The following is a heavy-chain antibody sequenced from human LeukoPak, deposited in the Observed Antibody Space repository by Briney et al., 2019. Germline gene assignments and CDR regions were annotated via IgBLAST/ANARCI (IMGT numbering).Heavy chain of an antibody. CDR1: GYTFISYG. Sequence: SVKVSCKASGYTFISYGISWVRQAPGQGLEWMGWISTYNGNTKYAQKIQGRVTMTADTSTSTVYMELRSLRSDDTAVYYCARVVVGATSPDYWGQGTLVTVSS. CDR2: ISTYNGNT. D-gene: IGHD1-26*01. CDR3: ARVVVGATSPDY. J-gene: IGHJ4*02. V-gene: IGHV1-18*01.